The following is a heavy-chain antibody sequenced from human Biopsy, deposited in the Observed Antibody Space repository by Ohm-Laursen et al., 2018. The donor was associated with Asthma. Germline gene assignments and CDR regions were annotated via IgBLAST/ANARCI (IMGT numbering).Heavy chain of an antibody. CDR3: ARITNDRIAAAGRYYYYGMDV. CDR1: GGSFSGYY. CDR2: INHSGST. Sequence: GTLSLTCAVYGGSFSGYYWSWIRQPPGKGLEWIGEINHSGSTNYNPSLKSRVTISVDTSKNQFSLKLSSVTAADTAVYYCARITNDRIAAAGRYYYYGMDVWGQGTTVTVTS. J-gene: IGHJ6*02. D-gene: IGHD6-13*01. V-gene: IGHV4-34*01.